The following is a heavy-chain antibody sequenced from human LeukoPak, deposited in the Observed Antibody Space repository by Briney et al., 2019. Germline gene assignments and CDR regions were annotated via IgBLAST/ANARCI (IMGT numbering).Heavy chain of an antibody. CDR3: ARPGMYSSSWYFDY. V-gene: IGHV4-59*05. J-gene: IGHJ4*02. CDR1: GGSISSYY. D-gene: IGHD6-13*01. CDR2: IYYSGST. Sequence: PSETLSLTCTVSGGSISSYYWSWIRQPAGKGLEWIGSIYYSGSTYYNPSLKSRVTISVDTSKNQFSLKLSSVTAADTAVYYCARPGMYSSSWYFDYWGQGTLVTVSS.